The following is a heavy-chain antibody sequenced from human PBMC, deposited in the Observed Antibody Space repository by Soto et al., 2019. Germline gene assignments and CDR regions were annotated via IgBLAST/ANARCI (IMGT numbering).Heavy chain of an antibody. CDR1: GYTFTSSG. Sequence: QVQLVQSGAEVMNPGASVKVSCKASGYTFTSSGISWVRQAPGQGLEWMGWINTNNGNTNFAQKFQGRVTMTTDTSTSTASMELRSLTSDDTAVYYCARGEKWNYAFDFWGQGTLVTVSS. D-gene: IGHD1-7*01. J-gene: IGHJ4*02. CDR2: INTNNGNT. V-gene: IGHV1-18*01. CDR3: ARGEKWNYAFDF.